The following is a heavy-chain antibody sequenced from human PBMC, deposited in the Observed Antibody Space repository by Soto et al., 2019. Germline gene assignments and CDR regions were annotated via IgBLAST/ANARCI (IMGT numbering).Heavy chain of an antibody. V-gene: IGHV3-48*02. CDR2: IRSSNSII. CDR1: GFTFSNYR. CDR3: ARSRGGPFDY. Sequence: EVQLVESGGGLVQPGGSLRLSCAASGFTFSNYRMNWVRQAPGKGLEWVSYIRSSNSIIYYADSVKGRFSISRDNAKNSLYLQMNSLRDEDTAVYYCARSRGGPFDYWGQGTLVTVSS. J-gene: IGHJ4*02. D-gene: IGHD6-25*01.